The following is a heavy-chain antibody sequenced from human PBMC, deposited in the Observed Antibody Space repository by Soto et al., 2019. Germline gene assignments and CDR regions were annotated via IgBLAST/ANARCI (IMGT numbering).Heavy chain of an antibody. V-gene: IGHV1-69*06. D-gene: IGHD6-19*01. CDR1: GVTFSSYA. Sequence: SVKVSCKASGVTFSSYAISWVRQAPGQGLEWMGGIIPIFGTANYAQKFQGRVTITADKSTSTAYMELSSLRSEDTAVYYCARDPGIAVAGDYYYYGMDVWGQGTTVTVSS. CDR2: IIPIFGTA. J-gene: IGHJ6*02. CDR3: ARDPGIAVAGDYYYYGMDV.